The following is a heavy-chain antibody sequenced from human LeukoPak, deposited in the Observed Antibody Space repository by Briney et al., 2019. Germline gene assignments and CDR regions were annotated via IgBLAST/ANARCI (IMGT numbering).Heavy chain of an antibody. CDR2: IIPIFGTA. CDR1: GYTFTSYA. D-gene: IGHD6-13*01. V-gene: IGHV1-69*13. J-gene: IGHJ6*03. CDR3: ARGLNSSWPYYYYYYMDV. Sequence: SVKVSCKASGYTFTSYAISWVRQAPGQGLGWMGGIIPIFGTANYAQKFQGRVTITADESTSTAYMELSSLRSEDTAVYYCARGLNSSWPYYYYYYMDVWGKGTTVTVS.